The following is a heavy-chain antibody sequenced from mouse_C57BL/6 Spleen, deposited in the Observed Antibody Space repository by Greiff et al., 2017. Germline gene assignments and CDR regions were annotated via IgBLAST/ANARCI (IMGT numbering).Heavy chain of an antibody. D-gene: IGHD1-1*01. CDR3: ARVKDYYGSSHFDY. V-gene: IGHV1-53*01. CDR2: INPSNGGT. CDR1: GYTFTSYW. J-gene: IGHJ2*01. Sequence: QVHVKQPGTELVKPGASVKLSCKASGYTFTSYWMHWVKQRPGQGLEWIGNINPSNGGTNYNEKFKSKATLTVDKSSSTAYMQLSSLTSEDSAVYYCARVKDYYGSSHFDYWGQGTTLTVSS.